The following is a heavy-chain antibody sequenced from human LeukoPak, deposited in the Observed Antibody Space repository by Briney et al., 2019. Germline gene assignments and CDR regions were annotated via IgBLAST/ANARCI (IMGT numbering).Heavy chain of an antibody. CDR2: INPSGGST. CDR1: GYTLTSYY. Sequence: ASVKVSCKASGYTLTSYYLHWVRQAPGQGLEWMAIINPSGGSTSHAQKFQGRVTMTRDTSASTVYMELSSLRSEDTAVYYCASVYKHGMDVWGQGTAVTVSS. V-gene: IGHV1-46*01. CDR3: ASVYKHGMDV. J-gene: IGHJ6*02. D-gene: IGHD5-24*01.